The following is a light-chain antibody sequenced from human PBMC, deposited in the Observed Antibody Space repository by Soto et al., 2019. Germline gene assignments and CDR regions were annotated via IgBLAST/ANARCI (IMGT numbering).Light chain of an antibody. Sequence: QSVLTQPASVSGSPGQSITISCSGTNNDIGNYDLVSWYQYHPDKAPKLIIYAGSKRPSGVSTRFSGSKSGNTASLTISGLQAEDEADYYCGAWDESLNGYVFGTGTKVTVL. CDR1: NNDIGNYDL. J-gene: IGLJ1*01. V-gene: IGLV2-23*01. CDR2: AGS. CDR3: GAWDESLNGYV.